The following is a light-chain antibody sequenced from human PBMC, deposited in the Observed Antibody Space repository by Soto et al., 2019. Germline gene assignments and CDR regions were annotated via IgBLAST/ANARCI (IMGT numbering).Light chain of an antibody. J-gene: IGKJ1*01. Sequence: EIVLTQSPATLSLSPGERATLSCRASQSVSSYLAWYQQKPGQAPRLLIYDASNRATGIPARFSGSGSGTDFTLTISSLAREDFAVYYCQQRSNWPRTFGQGTKVEIK. CDR2: DAS. CDR3: QQRSNWPRT. CDR1: QSVSSY. V-gene: IGKV3-11*01.